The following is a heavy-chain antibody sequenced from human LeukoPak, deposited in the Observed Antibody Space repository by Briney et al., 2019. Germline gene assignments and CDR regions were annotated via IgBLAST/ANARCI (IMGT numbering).Heavy chain of an antibody. CDR1: GYTFTSYG. D-gene: IGHD5-24*01. V-gene: IGHV1-18*01. Sequence: ASVKVSCKASGYTFTSYGISWVRQAPGQGLEWMGWISAYNGNTTYAQKLQGRVTMTTDTSTSTAYMELRSLRSDDTAVYYCARVLLMAPYYYMDVWGKGTTVTVSS. CDR3: ARVLLMAPYYYMDV. J-gene: IGHJ6*03. CDR2: ISAYNGNT.